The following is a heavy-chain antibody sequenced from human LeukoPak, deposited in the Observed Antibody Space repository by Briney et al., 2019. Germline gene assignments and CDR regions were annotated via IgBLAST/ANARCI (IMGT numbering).Heavy chain of an antibody. D-gene: IGHD2-21*01. Sequence: GASVKVSCKASGYTFTSYGISWVRQAPGQGLEWMGWISGYNGNTNYAQKFQGRVTMTRDTSISTAYMELSRLRSDVTAVYYCARGGYYDAFDIWGQGTMVTVSS. CDR3: ARGGYYDAFDI. CDR2: ISGYNGNT. J-gene: IGHJ3*02. CDR1: GYTFTSYG. V-gene: IGHV1-18*01.